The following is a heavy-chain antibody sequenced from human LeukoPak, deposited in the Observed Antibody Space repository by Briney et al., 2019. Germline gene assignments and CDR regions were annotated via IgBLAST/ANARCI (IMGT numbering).Heavy chain of an antibody. CDR3: ARDLDPDSHGDYDGWFDP. D-gene: IGHD4-17*01. CDR2: ISYDGSNK. V-gene: IGHV3-30*19. Sequence: RPGGSLRLSCAASGFTFSSYGMHWVRQAPGKGLEWVAVISYDGSNKYYADSVKGRFTISRDNSKNTLYLQMNSLRAEDTAVYYCARDLDPDSHGDYDGWFDPWGQGTLVTVSS. J-gene: IGHJ5*02. CDR1: GFTFSSYG.